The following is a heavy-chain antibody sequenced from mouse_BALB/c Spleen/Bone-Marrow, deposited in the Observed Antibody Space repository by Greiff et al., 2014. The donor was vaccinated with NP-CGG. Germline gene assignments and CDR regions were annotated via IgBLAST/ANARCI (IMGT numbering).Heavy chain of an antibody. J-gene: IGHJ3*01. Sequence: VQLQQSGAELVKPGASVKLSCTASGFNIKDTYIHWVKQRPEQGLEWIGRIDPANGNTKYDPKFQGKATITADTSSNTAYLQLSSLTSEDTAVYYCATYCYGSSWGFAYWGQGTLVTVSA. D-gene: IGHD1-1*01. V-gene: IGHV14-3*02. CDR3: ATYCYGSSWGFAY. CDR2: IDPANGNT. CDR1: GFNIKDTY.